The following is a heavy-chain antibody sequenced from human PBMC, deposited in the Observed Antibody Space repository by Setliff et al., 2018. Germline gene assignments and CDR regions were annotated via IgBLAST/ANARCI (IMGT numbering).Heavy chain of an antibody. D-gene: IGHD1-1*01. V-gene: IGHV4-59*01. CDR2: IYYSGST. J-gene: IGHJ3*02. CDR3: ARGDEIVQGRHGAFDI. CDR1: GGSISSYY. Sequence: PSETLSLTCTVSGGSISSYYWSWIRQPPGKGLEWIGYIYYSGSTNYNPSLKSRVTISVDTSKNQFSLKLSSVTAADTAVYYCARGDEIVQGRHGAFDIWGQGTMVT.